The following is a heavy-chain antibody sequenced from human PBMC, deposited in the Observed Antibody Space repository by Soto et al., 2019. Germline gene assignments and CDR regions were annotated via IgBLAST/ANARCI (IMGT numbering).Heavy chain of an antibody. CDR2: IYSGGST. CDR3: ARDRYGDYYYYYGMDV. J-gene: IGHJ6*02. Sequence: EVQLVESGGGLIQPGGSPRLSCAASGFTVSSNYMSWVRQAPGKGLEWVSVIYSGGSTYYADSVKGRFTISRDNSKNTLYLQMNSLRAEDTAVYYCARDRYGDYYYYYGMDVWGQGTTVTVSS. V-gene: IGHV3-53*01. D-gene: IGHD4-17*01. CDR1: GFTVSSNY.